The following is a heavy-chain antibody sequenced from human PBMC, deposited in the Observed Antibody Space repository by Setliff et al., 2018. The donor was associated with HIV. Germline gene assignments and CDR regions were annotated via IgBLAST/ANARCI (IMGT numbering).Heavy chain of an antibody. CDR1: GYSISSGYY. D-gene: IGHD6-19*01. Sequence: PSETLSLTCAVSGYSISSGYYGGWIRRPPGKGLEWIGSIYHSGGTYYNPSLKSRVTISVDTSKNQFSLKLSSVTAADTAVFFCARLRMAVAGYNWFDPWGQGTLVTVSS. CDR2: IYHSGGT. V-gene: IGHV4-38-2*01. CDR3: ARLRMAVAGYNWFDP. J-gene: IGHJ5*02.